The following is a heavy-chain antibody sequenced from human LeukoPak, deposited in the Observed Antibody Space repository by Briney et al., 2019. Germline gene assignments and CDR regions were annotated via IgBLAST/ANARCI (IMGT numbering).Heavy chain of an antibody. D-gene: IGHD6-13*01. CDR3: ARAVAAIVNWFDP. J-gene: IGHJ5*02. CDR1: GYTFAGYY. V-gene: IGHV1-2*02. Sequence: ASVKVSCKASGYTFAGYYMHWVRQARGQGLEWMGWINPNSGDTNNAQKFQGRVTMTSDTSISTAYMELSSLTSDDTAVYYCARAVAAIVNWFDPWGQGTLVTVSS. CDR2: INPNSGDT.